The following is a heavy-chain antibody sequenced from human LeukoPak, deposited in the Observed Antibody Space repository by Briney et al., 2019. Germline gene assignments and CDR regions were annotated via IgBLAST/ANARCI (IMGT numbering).Heavy chain of an antibody. CDR2: ISATGGGA. CDR3: AKDVRRAEYCSGTTCYTSSFDY. D-gene: IGHD2-2*02. CDR1: GFDFSNYS. V-gene: IGHV3-23*01. Sequence: GGSLRLSCAASGFDFSNYSINWVRQAPGKGLEWVSTISATGGGAYYADSVKGRFTISRDNSKDTLSLQMNTLRAEDTAVYYCAKDVRRAEYCSGTTCYTSSFDYWGQGTLVTVSS. J-gene: IGHJ4*02.